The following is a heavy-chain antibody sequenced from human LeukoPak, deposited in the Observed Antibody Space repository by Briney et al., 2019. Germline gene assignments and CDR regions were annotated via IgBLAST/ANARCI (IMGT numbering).Heavy chain of an antibody. CDR3: AKDRYTGTTFGY. CDR2: IRYDGSNK. J-gene: IGHJ4*02. CDR1: GFTFSSYG. V-gene: IGHV3-30*02. Sequence: GGSLRLSCAASGFTFSSYGMHWVRRAPGKGLEWVAFIRYDGSNKYYADSVKGRFTISRDNSKNTLYLQMNSLRAEDTAVYYCAKDRYTGTTFGYWGQGTLVTVSS. D-gene: IGHD1-1*01.